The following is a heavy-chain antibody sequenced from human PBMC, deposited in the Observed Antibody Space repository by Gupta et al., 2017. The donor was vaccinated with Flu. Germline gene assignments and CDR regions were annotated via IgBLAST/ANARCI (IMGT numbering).Heavy chain of an antibody. V-gene: IGHV4-34*01. CDR2: INHSGST. Sequence: QVQLQQWGAGLLKPSETLSLTCAVYGGSFSGYYWSWIRQPPGKGLEWIGEINHSGSTNYNPSLKSRVTISVDTSKNQFSLKLSSVTAADTAVYYCARGPERRVVPAAIPEYYYGMDVWGQGTTVTVSS. CDR1: GGSFSGYY. CDR3: ARGPERRVVPAAIPEYYYGMDV. J-gene: IGHJ6*02. D-gene: IGHD2-2*02.